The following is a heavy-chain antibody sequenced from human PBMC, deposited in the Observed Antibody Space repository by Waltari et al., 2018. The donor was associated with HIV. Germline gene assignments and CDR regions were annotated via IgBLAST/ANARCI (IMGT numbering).Heavy chain of an antibody. CDR3: ASCGYSYGHDAFDI. V-gene: IGHV3-33*01. CDR2: IWYDGSNK. J-gene: IGHJ3*02. Sequence: QVQLVESGGGVVQPGRSLRLSCAASGFTFSSYGMHWVRQAPGKGLEWVAVIWYDGSNKYYADSVKGRFTISRDNSKNTLYLQMNSLRAEDTAVYYCASCGYSYGHDAFDIWGQGTMVTVSS. CDR1: GFTFSSYG. D-gene: IGHD5-18*01.